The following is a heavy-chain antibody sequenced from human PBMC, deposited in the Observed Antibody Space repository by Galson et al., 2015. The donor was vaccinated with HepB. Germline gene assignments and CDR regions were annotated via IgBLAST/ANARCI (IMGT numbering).Heavy chain of an antibody. CDR3: AREPVTTRGGYYFDY. CDR1: GFTFSSYA. Sequence: SLRLSCAASGFTFSSYAMHWVRQAPGKGLEWVAVISYDGSNKYYADSVKGRFTISRDNSKNTLYLQMNSLRAEDTAVYYCAREPVTTRGGYYFDYWGQGTLVTVSS. J-gene: IGHJ4*02. CDR2: ISYDGSNK. D-gene: IGHD4-17*01. V-gene: IGHV3-30-3*01.